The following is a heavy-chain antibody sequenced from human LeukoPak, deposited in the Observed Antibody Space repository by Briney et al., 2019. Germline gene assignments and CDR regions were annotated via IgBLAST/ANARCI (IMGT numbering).Heavy chain of an antibody. D-gene: IGHD1-26*01. CDR2: INPSGGST. J-gene: IGHJ4*02. CDR3: ARDRRSGTIPDY. Sequence: ASVKVSCKASGYTFTSYYMHWVRQAPGQGLEWMGIINPSGGSTSYAQKFQGRVTMTRDTYTSTVYMELSSLRSEDTAVYYCARDRRSGTIPDYWGQGTLVTVSS. V-gene: IGHV1-46*01. CDR1: GYTFTSYY.